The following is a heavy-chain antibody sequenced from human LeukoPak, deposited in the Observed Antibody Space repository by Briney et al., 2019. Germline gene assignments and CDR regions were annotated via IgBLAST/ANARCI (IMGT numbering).Heavy chain of an antibody. V-gene: IGHV4-38-2*02. CDR2: IYHSGST. D-gene: IGHD3-9*01. J-gene: IGHJ6*03. CDR3: ARGPGLRYFDWLGSVHYMDV. Sequence: PSETLSLTCTVSGYSISSGYYWGWIRQPPGKGLEWIGSIYHSGSTYYNPSLKSRVTISVDTSKNQFSLKLSSVTAADTAVYYCARGPGLRYFDWLGSVHYMDVWGKGTTVTVSS. CDR1: GYSISSGYY.